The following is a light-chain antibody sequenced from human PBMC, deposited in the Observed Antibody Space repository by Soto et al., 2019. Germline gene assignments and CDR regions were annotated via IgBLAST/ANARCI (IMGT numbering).Light chain of an antibody. CDR2: GAS. V-gene: IGKV3-15*01. CDR3: QQYNNWPPWT. J-gene: IGKJ1*01. Sequence: EIVLTQSPATLSLSPGERATLLCGASQRVSSYLAWYQQKPGQAPRLLIYGASTRATGVPASFSGRGSGTEFTLTISGLQSEDFAVYYCQQYNNWPPWTFGQGTKVDIK. CDR1: QRVSSY.